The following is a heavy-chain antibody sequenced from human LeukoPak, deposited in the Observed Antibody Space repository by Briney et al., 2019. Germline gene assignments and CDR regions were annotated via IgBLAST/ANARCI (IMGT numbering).Heavy chain of an antibody. J-gene: IGHJ4*02. CDR3: ARHSSLMQLGCFDY. CDR1: GGSVSAYY. Sequence: PSETLSLTCSVSGGSVSAYYWGWIRQPLGGGLEWMGYIYNSGNTKYNPSLKSRLTISVDTSGNHFSLKLSSVTAADTAVYYCARHSSLMQLGCFDYWGQGALVTVSS. V-gene: IGHV4-59*08. D-gene: IGHD3-16*01. CDR2: IYNSGNT.